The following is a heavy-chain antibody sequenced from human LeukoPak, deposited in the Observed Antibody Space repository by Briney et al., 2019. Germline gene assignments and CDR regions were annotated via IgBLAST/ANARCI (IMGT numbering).Heavy chain of an antibody. J-gene: IGHJ6*03. V-gene: IGHV3-74*01. CDR2: INSDGSST. CDR1: GFTFSSYW. D-gene: IGHD4-11*01. Sequence: PGGSLRLSCAASGFTFSSYWMHWVRQAPGKGLVWVSRINSDGSSTSYADSVKGRFTISRDNAKNTLYLQMNSLRAEDTAVYYCASWTTVTSRYHYYMDVWGKGTTVTVSS. CDR3: ASWTTVTSRYHYYMDV.